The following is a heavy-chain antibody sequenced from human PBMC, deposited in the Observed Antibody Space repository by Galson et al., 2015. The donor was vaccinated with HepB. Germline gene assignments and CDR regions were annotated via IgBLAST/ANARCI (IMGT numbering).Heavy chain of an antibody. CDR2: TYFRSQWRI. CDR1: GDSVPSTGAV. CDR3: AYGSDV. Sequence: CAISGDSVPSTGAVWNWYRQSPSRGLKWLGRTYFRSQWRIDYSVSVKSRITINADTSQNQFSLHLNSMTPEVTAVYYCAYGSDVWGQGTTVIVSS. V-gene: IGHV6-1*01. J-gene: IGHJ6*02.